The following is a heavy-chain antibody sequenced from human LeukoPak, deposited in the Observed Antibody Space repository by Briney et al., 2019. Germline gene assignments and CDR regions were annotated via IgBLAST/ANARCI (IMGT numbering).Heavy chain of an antibody. V-gene: IGHV1-2*02. J-gene: IGHJ6*02. CDR1: GYTFTGHF. CDR2: INPNNGDT. CDR3: ARYRIAAAGTMYLYGMDV. D-gene: IGHD6-13*01. Sequence: ASVKVSCKASGYTFTGHFMHWVRQAPGQGLEWMGWINPNNGDTQYAQKFQGRVTMTSDTSISTAYMELSSLTSDDTAVYYCARYRIAAAGTMYLYGMDVWGQGTTVTVSS.